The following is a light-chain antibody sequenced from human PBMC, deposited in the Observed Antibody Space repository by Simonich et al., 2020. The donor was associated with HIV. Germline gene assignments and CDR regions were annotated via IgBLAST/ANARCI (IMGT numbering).Light chain of an antibody. V-gene: IGLV2-14*03. CDR1: SSDVGGYNY. Sequence: QSALTHPASVSGSPGQSITISCTGTSSDVGGYNYVSWYQQHPGKAPQLMIYVVSNRTSGVSNRFSGSKSGNTASLTISGLQAEDEADYYCSSYTSSSTWVFGGGTKLTVL. J-gene: IGLJ3*02. CDR2: VVS. CDR3: SSYTSSSTWV.